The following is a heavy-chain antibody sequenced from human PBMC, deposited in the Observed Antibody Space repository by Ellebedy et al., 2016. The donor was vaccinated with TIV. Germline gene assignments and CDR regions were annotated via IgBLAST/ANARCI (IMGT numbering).Heavy chain of an antibody. V-gene: IGHV3-9*02. CDR3: AREVWWRLDP. CDR2: ISWNSGII. J-gene: IGHJ2*01. Sequence: SLRLSXVASGFISADYGMHWVRQAPGKGLHWVSGISWNSGIITYADSVEGRFTISRDNAKKSLHLQMNSLRVEDTAVYYCAREVWWRLDPWGRGTLVTVSS. D-gene: IGHD2-21*01. CDR1: GFISADYG.